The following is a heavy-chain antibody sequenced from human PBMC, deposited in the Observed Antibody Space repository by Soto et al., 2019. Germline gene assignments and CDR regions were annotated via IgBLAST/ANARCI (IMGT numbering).Heavy chain of an antibody. V-gene: IGHV1-18*04. CDR3: ARDDFGPHPPHLHCYYYSGMAV. D-gene: IGHD3-3*01. CDR2: ISAYNGNT. CDR1: GYTFTSYG. Sequence: ASVKVSCKASGYTFTSYGISWVRQAPGQGLEWMGWISAYNGNTNYAQKLQGRATRPTDTSRSTAYRERRSLRSDDTAVYYCARDDFGPHPPHLHCYYYSGMAVGGKGTTVPVSS. J-gene: IGHJ6*04.